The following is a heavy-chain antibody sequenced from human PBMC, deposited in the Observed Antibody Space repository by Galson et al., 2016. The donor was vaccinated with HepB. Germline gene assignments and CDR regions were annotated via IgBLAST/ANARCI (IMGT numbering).Heavy chain of an antibody. CDR3: ARDGRREYSGYDYWFDY. J-gene: IGHJ4*02. CDR2: TYYRSKWYN. CDR1: GDSVSSNSVT. V-gene: IGHV6-1*01. D-gene: IGHD5-12*01. Sequence: CAISGDSVSSNSVTWNWIRQSPSRGLEWLGRTYYRSKWYNDYAVSVKSRMTINPDTSKNQFSLQLNSVTPEDTAVYFCARDGRREYSGYDYWFDYWGQGALVTVSS.